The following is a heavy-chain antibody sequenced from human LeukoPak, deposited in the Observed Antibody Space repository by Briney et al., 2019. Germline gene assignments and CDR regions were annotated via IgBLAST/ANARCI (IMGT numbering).Heavy chain of an antibody. V-gene: IGHV1-69*06. CDR1: GGTFSSYA. CDR3: ARAIPYPDIVVVPAAQYNWFDP. J-gene: IGHJ5*02. D-gene: IGHD2-2*01. Sequence: ASVKVSCKASGGTFSSYAISWVRQAPGQGLEWMGGIIPIFGTANYAQKFQGRVTITADKSTSTAYMELSRLRSDDTAVYYCARAIPYPDIVVVPAAQYNWFDPWGQGTLVTVSS. CDR2: IIPIFGTA.